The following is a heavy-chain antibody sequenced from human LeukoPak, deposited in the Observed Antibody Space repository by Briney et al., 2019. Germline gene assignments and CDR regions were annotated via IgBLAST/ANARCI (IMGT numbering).Heavy chain of an antibody. Sequence: SETLSLTCTVSGGSISSYYWSWIRQPAGKGLEWIGRIYTSGGTNYNPSLKSRVTMSVDTSKNQFSLKLSSVTAADTAVYYCARDRERPSTGWFDPRGQGTLVTVSS. J-gene: IGHJ5*02. CDR3: ARDRERPSTGWFDP. CDR2: IYTSGGT. V-gene: IGHV4-4*07. CDR1: GGSISSYY. D-gene: IGHD3-9*01.